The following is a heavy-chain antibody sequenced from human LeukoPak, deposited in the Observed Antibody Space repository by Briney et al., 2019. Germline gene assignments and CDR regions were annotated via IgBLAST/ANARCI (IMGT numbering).Heavy chain of an antibody. CDR1: GYPISSGYY. Sequence: SETLSLTCTVSGYPISSGYYWGWIRQPPGKGLEWVGSIYHSGSTYYNPSLKSRVTISVDTAKNQFSLKLSSVTAADTAVYYCARDAIVVVVAATGNWFDPWGQGTLVTVSS. CDR3: ARDAIVVVVAATGNWFDP. D-gene: IGHD2-15*01. V-gene: IGHV4-38-2*02. J-gene: IGHJ5*02. CDR2: IYHSGST.